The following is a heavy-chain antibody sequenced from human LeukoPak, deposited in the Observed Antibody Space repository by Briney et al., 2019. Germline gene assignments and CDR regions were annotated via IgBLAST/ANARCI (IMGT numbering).Heavy chain of an antibody. CDR3: ARDRTYTWTFDY. V-gene: IGHV3-30*03. CDR2: ISYDGSDK. Sequence: PGGSLRLSCVASGFIFNTHGMHWVRQAPGKGLEWVAVISYDGSDKYFADSVEGRFTISRDDSKNMMYLQMNSLRAEDTAVYYCARDRTYTWTFDYWGQGTLVTVSS. CDR1: GFIFNTHG. J-gene: IGHJ4*02. D-gene: IGHD1-1*01.